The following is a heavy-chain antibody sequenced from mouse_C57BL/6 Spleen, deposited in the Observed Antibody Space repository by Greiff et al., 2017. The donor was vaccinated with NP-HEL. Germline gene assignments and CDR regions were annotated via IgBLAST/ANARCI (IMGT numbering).Heavy chain of an antibody. CDR1: GYTFTSYG. V-gene: IGHV1-81*01. Sequence: VQLQQSGAELARPGASVKLSCKASGYTFTSYGISWVKQRTGQGLEWIGEIYPRSGNTYYNEEFKGKATLTADKSSSTAYMELRSLTSEDSAVYFCARSENYYGSSPLRYFDVWGTGTTVTVSS. D-gene: IGHD1-1*01. CDR3: ARSENYYGSSPLRYFDV. CDR2: IYPRSGNT. J-gene: IGHJ1*03.